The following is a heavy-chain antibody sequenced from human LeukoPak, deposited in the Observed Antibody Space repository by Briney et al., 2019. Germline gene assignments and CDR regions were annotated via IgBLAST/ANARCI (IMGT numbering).Heavy chain of an antibody. CDR1: GYTFTGYY. Sequence: VASVKVSCKASGYTFTGYYMHWVRQAPGQGLEWMGWINPNSGGTNYAQKFQGRVTMTRDTSISTAYMELSRLRSDDTAVYYCARGPPREIVVVPAATGGYYYMDVWGKGTTVTVSS. CDR3: ARGPPREIVVVPAATGGYYYMDV. V-gene: IGHV1-2*02. D-gene: IGHD2-2*01. CDR2: INPNSGGT. J-gene: IGHJ6*03.